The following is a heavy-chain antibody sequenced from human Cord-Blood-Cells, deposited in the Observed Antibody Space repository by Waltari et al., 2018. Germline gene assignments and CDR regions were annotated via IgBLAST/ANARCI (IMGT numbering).Heavy chain of an antibody. CDR1: GGSFSGCY. J-gene: IGHJ4*02. CDR2: INHSGST. V-gene: IGHV4-34*01. CDR3: ARGWGIAAAGTGDY. D-gene: IGHD6-13*01. Sequence: QVQLQQWGAGLLKTSETVSRTCAVYGGSFSGCYWSGIRQPPGKGLEWIGGINHSGSTNYNPSLKSRVTISVDTSKNQFSLKLSSVTAADTAVYYCARGWGIAAAGTGDYWGQGTLVTVSS.